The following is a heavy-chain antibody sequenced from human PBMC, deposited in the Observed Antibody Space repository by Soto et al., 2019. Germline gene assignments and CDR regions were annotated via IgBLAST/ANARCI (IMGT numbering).Heavy chain of an antibody. CDR2: TYYRSKWYN. D-gene: IGHD3-16*01. Sequence: SQTLSLTCAISGDSVSTNSATWDWIRQSPSRGLEWLGRTYYRSKWYNDYAVSVKGRITINPDTSNNQFPLQLNSVTPDDTAVYYCARGGHYDGVSYHPVGFDCWGQGTQVTVSS. CDR3: ARGGHYDGVSYHPVGFDC. J-gene: IGHJ4*02. V-gene: IGHV6-1*01. CDR1: GDSVSTNSAT.